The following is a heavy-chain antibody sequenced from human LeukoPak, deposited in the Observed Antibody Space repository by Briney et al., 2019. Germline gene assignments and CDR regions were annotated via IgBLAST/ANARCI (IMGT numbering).Heavy chain of an antibody. J-gene: IGHJ4*02. CDR1: GGSFSGYY. CDR3: ARDSGMLPFDY. Sequence: ETLSLTCAVYGGSFSGYYWSWIRQPPGKGLEWVSVIYSGGSTYYADSVKGRFTISRDNSKNTLYLQMNSLRAEDTAVYYCARDSGMLPFDYWGQGTLVTVSS. D-gene: IGHD5-12*01. V-gene: IGHV3-53*01. CDR2: IYSGGST.